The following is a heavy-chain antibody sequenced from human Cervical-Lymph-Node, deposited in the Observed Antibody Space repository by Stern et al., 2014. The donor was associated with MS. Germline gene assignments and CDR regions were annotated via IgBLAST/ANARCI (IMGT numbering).Heavy chain of an antibody. D-gene: IGHD1-1*01. CDR1: GYTFTNNW. J-gene: IGHJ6*02. V-gene: IGHV5-51*03. CDR3: ARPPPRRKWDDPNYGMDV. CDR2: IYPDDSDI. Sequence: EMQLVESGAEVKKPGESLKISCKGSGYTFTNNWIAWVRQMPGKGLEWMGIIYPDDSDIRYSPSLQGQVTISPDKSIRTAYLPGSGLKAADSAVYYCARPPPRRKWDDPNYGMDVWGQGTTVTVSS.